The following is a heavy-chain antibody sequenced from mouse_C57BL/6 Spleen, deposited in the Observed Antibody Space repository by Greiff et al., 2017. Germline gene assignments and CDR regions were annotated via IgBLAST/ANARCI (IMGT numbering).Heavy chain of an antibody. CDR2: NYPRSGNT. Sequence: VQLQQSGAELARPGASVKLSCKASGSTFTSYGISWVKQRTGQGLEWIGENYPRSGNTCYNEKFKGKATLTADKSSSTAYMELRSLISEDSAVYFCARYLLTTVVAPYAMDYWGQGTSVTVSS. D-gene: IGHD1-1*01. J-gene: IGHJ4*01. CDR1: GSTFTSYG. CDR3: ARYLLTTVVAPYAMDY. V-gene: IGHV1-81*01.